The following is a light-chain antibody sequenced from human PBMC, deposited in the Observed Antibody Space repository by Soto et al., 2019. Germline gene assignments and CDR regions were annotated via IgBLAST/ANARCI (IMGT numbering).Light chain of an antibody. CDR1: QSVNSY. J-gene: IGKJ4*01. CDR2: DAS. V-gene: IGKV3-11*01. Sequence: EIVLTQSPATLSLSPGERATLSCRASQSVNSYLAWYQQKPGQAPRLLIYDASNRATGIPARFSGSGSGTDFTLTISSLEPEDFAVYFCQHRSNWPLTFAGGTKVEIK. CDR3: QHRSNWPLT.